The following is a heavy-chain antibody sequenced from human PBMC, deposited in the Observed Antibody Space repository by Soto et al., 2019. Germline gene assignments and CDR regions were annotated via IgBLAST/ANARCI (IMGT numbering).Heavy chain of an antibody. CDR3: ALNIVVVPAAMFGAFDI. J-gene: IGHJ3*02. CDR1: GGSISSGGYY. CDR2: IYYSGST. V-gene: IGHV4-31*03. D-gene: IGHD2-2*01. Sequence: QVQLQESGPGLVKPSQTLSLTCTVSGGSISSGGYYWSWIRQHPGKVLEWIGYIYYSGSTYYNPSLKSRVTISVDTSKNQFSLKLSSVTAADTAVYYCALNIVVVPAAMFGAFDIWGQGTMVTVSS.